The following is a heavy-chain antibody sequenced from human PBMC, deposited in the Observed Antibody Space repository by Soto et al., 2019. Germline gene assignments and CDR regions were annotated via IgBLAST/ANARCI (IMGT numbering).Heavy chain of an antibody. J-gene: IGHJ4*02. CDR1: GFTFSSYG. V-gene: IGHV3-30*18. D-gene: IGHD1-26*01. CDR3: AKGGSHRWSVDY. Sequence: GGSLRLSCAASGFTFSSYGMHWVRQAPGKGLEWVAVISYDGSNKYYADSVKGRFTISRDNSKSTLYLQMNSLRAEDTAVYYCAKGGSHRWSVDYWGQGTLVTVSS. CDR2: ISYDGSNK.